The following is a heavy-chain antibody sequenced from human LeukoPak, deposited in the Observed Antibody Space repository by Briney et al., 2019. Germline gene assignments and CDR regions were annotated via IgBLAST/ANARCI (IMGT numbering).Heavy chain of an antibody. D-gene: IGHD6-19*01. CDR1: GYIFTGYY. Sequence: ASVKVSCKASGYIFTGYYMHWVRQAPGQGLEWMGWINPNSGGTNYAQKLQGRVTMTTDTSTSTAYMELRSLRSDDTAVYYCAREFEAVAGNDAFDIWGQGTMVTVSS. CDR2: INPNSGGT. CDR3: AREFEAVAGNDAFDI. V-gene: IGHV1-2*02. J-gene: IGHJ3*02.